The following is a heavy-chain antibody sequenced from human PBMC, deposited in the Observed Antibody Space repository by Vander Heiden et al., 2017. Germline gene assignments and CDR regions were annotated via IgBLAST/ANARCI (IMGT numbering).Heavy chain of an antibody. Sequence: EVQLVESGGGLVKPGGSLRLSCAASGFTFSSYSMNRGRQAAGKGLEWVSSISSSSSYIYYADSVKGRFTISRDNAKNSLYLQMNSLRAEDTAVYYCAGEQWLASFDYWGQGTLVTVSS. CDR2: ISSSSSYI. CDR3: AGEQWLASFDY. V-gene: IGHV3-21*01. D-gene: IGHD6-19*01. J-gene: IGHJ4*02. CDR1: GFTFSSYS.